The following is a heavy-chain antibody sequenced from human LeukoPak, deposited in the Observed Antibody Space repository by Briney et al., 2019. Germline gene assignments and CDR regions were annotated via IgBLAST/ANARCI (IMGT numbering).Heavy chain of an antibody. J-gene: IGHJ4*02. CDR1: GFTFSSYG. Sequence: GGTLRLSCAASGFTFSSYGMSWVHQAPGKGLEWVSAISGSGGSTYYADSVKGRFTISRDNSKNTLYLQMNSLRAEDTAVYYCAKDLDGYNYWGQGTLVTVSS. CDR2: ISGSGGST. D-gene: IGHD5-24*01. CDR3: AKDLDGYNY. V-gene: IGHV3-23*01.